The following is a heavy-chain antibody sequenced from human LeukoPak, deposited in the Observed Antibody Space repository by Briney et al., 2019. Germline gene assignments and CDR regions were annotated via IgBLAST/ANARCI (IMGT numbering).Heavy chain of an antibody. J-gene: IGHJ4*02. V-gene: IGHV1-69*01. CDR1: GGTFSSYA. Sequence: GASVKVSCKASGGTFSSYAISWVRQAPGQGLEWMGGIIPIFGTANYAQKFQGRVTITADESTSTAYMELSSLRSDDTAVYYCARCARPFGGDCYYDDYWGQGTLVTVSS. CDR3: ARCARPFGGDCYYDDY. D-gene: IGHD2-21*02. CDR2: IIPIFGTA.